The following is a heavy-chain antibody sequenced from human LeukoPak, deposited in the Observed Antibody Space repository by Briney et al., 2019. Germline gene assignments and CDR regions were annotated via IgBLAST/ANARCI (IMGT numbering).Heavy chain of an antibody. CDR2: INPNSGGT. CDR1: GFTFTGYY. Sequence: ASVKVSCKASGFTFTGYYMHWVRQAPGQGLERMGWINPNSGGTNYAQKFQGRVTMTRDTSISTAYMELSRLRSDDTAVYYCARDLRIVGYCSGGSCYDDLDYWGQGTLVTVSS. D-gene: IGHD2-15*01. CDR3: ARDLRIVGYCSGGSCYDDLDY. J-gene: IGHJ4*02. V-gene: IGHV1-2*02.